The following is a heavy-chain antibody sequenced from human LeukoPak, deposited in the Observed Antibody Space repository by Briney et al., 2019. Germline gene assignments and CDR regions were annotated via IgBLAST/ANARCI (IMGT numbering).Heavy chain of an antibody. CDR3: ARYRKAATFDY. Sequence: SETLSLTCSVSSGFISSYYWTWIRQSPGKGLEWIGYIYYTGSTSYNPSLQSRVTISVDTSKNQFSLRLNSVTAADTAVYYCARYRKAATFDYWGQGTLVTVSS. CDR2: IYYTGST. CDR1: SGFISSYY. D-gene: IGHD2-15*01. J-gene: IGHJ4*02. V-gene: IGHV4-59*01.